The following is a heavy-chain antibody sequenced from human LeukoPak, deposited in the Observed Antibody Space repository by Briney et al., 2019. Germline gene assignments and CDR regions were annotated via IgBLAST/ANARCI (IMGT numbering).Heavy chain of an antibody. Sequence: PGGSLRLSCAASGLTFSSYGMSWVRQAPGKGLEWVSAISGSGGSTYYADSVKGRFTTSRDNSKNTLYLQMNSLRAEDTAVYYYAKETIYDYVWGSYPEPWYYFDYWGQGTLVTVSS. V-gene: IGHV3-23*01. CDR1: GLTFSSYG. CDR2: ISGSGGST. J-gene: IGHJ4*02. CDR3: AKETIYDYVWGSYPEPWYYFDY. D-gene: IGHD3-16*02.